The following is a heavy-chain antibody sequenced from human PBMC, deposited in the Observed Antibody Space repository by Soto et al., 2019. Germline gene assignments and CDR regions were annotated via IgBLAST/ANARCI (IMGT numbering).Heavy chain of an antibody. Sequence: QVQLVESGGGVVQPGRSLRLSCAASGFTFSSYGMHWVRQAPGKGLEWVAVIWYDGSNKYYADSVKGRFTISRDNSKNTLYLQMNSLRAEDTAVYYCARDSQDIVVVVEALNLYYYGMDVWGQGTTVTVSS. D-gene: IGHD2-15*01. CDR2: IWYDGSNK. CDR1: GFTFSSYG. CDR3: ARDSQDIVVVVEALNLYYYGMDV. J-gene: IGHJ6*02. V-gene: IGHV3-33*01.